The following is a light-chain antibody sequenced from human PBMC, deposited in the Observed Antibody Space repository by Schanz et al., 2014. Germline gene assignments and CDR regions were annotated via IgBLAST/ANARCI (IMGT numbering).Light chain of an antibody. V-gene: IGKV3-20*01. J-gene: IGKJ1*01. CDR3: QQYDASRT. Sequence: ENVLTQSPGTLSLSPGERATLSCRASQSVTNNFLAWYQQKPGQAPTLLIYGASSRATGIPDRFSGSGSGTDFTLTISRLEPEDFAVYYCQQYDASRTFGQGTKVEIK. CDR2: GAS. CDR1: QSVTNNF.